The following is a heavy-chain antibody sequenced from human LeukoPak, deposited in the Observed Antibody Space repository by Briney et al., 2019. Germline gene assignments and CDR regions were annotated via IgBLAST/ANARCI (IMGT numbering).Heavy chain of an antibody. J-gene: IGHJ5*02. D-gene: IGHD2-15*01. Sequence: SQTLSLTCAVSGGSISSVGYSWSWIRHPPEKGPEWGGYIYLSVGTYYNPSLKSRVTISVDRSKNQFSLNLSSVTAADTAVYYCAREGYCSGGSWDNWFDPWGQGTLVTVSS. CDR3: AREGYCSGGSWDNWFDP. CDR2: IYLSVGT. CDR1: GGSISSVGYS. V-gene: IGHV4-30-2*01.